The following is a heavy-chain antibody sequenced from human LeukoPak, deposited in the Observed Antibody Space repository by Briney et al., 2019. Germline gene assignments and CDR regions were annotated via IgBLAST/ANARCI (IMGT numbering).Heavy chain of an antibody. CDR3: ARSPSNIVTTYFDY. Sequence: SVKVSCKASGGTFSSYAISWLRQAPGQGLEWMGRIIPIFGTANYAQKFQGRVTITTDESTRTAYMELSSLRSEDTAVYYCARSPSNIVTTYFDYWGQGTLVTVSS. D-gene: IGHD2/OR15-2a*01. CDR1: GGTFSSYA. V-gene: IGHV1-69*05. CDR2: IIPIFGTA. J-gene: IGHJ4*02.